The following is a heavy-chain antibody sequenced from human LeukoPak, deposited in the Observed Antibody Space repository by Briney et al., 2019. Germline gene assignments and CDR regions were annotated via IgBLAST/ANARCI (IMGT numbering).Heavy chain of an antibody. Sequence: GGSLRLSCAASGFTFSSYAMSWGRQAPGEGLEWGSAISGSGGSTYYADSVRGRLTISIDNSKNTRCLQMHSLRAEDTAVYYCAPQAGARRITIFGVVMPALFDYWGQGTLVTVSS. CDR3: APQAGARRITIFGVVMPALFDY. V-gene: IGHV3-23*01. CDR2: ISGSGGST. D-gene: IGHD3-3*01. J-gene: IGHJ4*02. CDR1: GFTFSSYA.